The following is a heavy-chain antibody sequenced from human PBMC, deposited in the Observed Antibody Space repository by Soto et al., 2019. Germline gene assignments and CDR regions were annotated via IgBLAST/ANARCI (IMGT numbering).Heavy chain of an antibody. D-gene: IGHD3-22*01. CDR2: IIPIFGTA. CDR3: ARGAVTMIVVGWYSVL. J-gene: IGHJ2*01. CDR1: GGTFSSYA. V-gene: IGHV1-69*12. Sequence: QVQLVQSGAEVKKPGSSVKVSCKASGGTFSSYAISWVRQAPGQGLEWMGGIIPIFGTANYAQKFQGRVTITAGESTRKESMELSTLRSEYTDVYDCARGAVTMIVVGWYSVLWGRGTLVSVSS.